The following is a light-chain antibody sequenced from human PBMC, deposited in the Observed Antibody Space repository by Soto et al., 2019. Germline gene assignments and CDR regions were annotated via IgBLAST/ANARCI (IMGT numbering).Light chain of an antibody. V-gene: IGLV2-8*01. CDR1: NSDVGSYNF. Sequence: QSALTQPPSASGSPGQSVTISCTGANSDVGSYNFVSWYQQHPGKAPKLLIYEVTKRPSGVPDRFSGSKSGNTASLTVSGLQAEDEAVYYCSSYAGSTTRDLFGSGTQLTVL. J-gene: IGLJ7*01. CDR3: SSYAGSTTRDL. CDR2: EVT.